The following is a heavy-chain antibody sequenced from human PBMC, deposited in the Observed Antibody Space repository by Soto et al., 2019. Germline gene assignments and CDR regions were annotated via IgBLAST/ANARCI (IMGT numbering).Heavy chain of an antibody. J-gene: IGHJ4*02. CDR3: AKAPIVVVVAAPPDFDY. V-gene: IGHV3-30*18. Sequence: GGSLRLSCAASGFTFSSYGMHWVRQAPGKGLEWVAVISYDGSNKYYADSVKGRFTISRDNSKNTLYLQMNSLRAEDTAVYYCAKAPIVVVVAAPPDFDYWGQGTLVTVSS. CDR1: GFTFSSYG. CDR2: ISYDGSNK. D-gene: IGHD2-15*01.